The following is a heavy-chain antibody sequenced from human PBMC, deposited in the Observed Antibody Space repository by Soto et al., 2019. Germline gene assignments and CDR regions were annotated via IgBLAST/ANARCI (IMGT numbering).Heavy chain of an antibody. V-gene: IGHV1-3*01. CDR1: GYTFTRYT. D-gene: IGHD2-15*01. Sequence: ASVKVSCNASGYTFTRYTMNWVRQAPGQRLEWMGWLNPDNGNTKSSQKFQDRVIITRDTSASTAYMDLSSLRSEDTAVYYCARGIATGQLDPWGQGTLVTVSS. CDR3: ARGIATGQLDP. J-gene: IGHJ5*02. CDR2: LNPDNGNT.